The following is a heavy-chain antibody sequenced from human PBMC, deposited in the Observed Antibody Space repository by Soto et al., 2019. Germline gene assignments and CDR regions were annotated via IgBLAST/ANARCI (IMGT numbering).Heavy chain of an antibody. CDR1: GFIFSTYP. Sequence: GGSLRLSCAASGFIFSTYPMIWVRQAPGKRLAGVSSISDSGGNTYYADSVKGRFTISRDNSKNTVYLQMNSLRAEDTAVYYCAKVLSTSASYWYGMDVWGQGTKVTVSS. CDR2: ISDSGGNT. J-gene: IGHJ6*02. CDR3: AKVLSTSASYWYGMDV. D-gene: IGHD2-8*02. V-gene: IGHV3-23*01.